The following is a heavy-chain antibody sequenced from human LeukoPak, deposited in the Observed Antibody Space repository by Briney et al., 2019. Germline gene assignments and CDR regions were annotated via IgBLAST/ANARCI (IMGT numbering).Heavy chain of an antibody. CDR3: ASVSPGYGSYYFDY. CDR2: IFYSGST. D-gene: IGHD3-10*01. J-gene: IGHJ4*02. CDR1: GASISSYY. V-gene: IGHV4-59*01. Sequence: SETLSLTCTVSGASISSYYWSWIRQPPGKGLEWIGYIFYSGSTNYSPSLKSRVTTSVETSRNQFSLKLSSVTAADTAVYYCASVSPGYGSYYFDYWGQGTLVTVSS.